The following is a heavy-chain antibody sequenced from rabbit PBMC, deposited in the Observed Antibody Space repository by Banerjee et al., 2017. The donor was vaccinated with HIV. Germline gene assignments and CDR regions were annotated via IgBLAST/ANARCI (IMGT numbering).Heavy chain of an antibody. Sequence: QEQLEESGGDLVKPEGSLTLTCTASGFSFSSSYWICWVRQAPGKGLEWIACIGVDSGSTVYASWARGRFTISKTSSTTVTLQMTSLTVADTATYFCARSGGSNAYYLWGPGTLVTVS. J-gene: IGHJ6*01. CDR1: GFSFSSSYW. V-gene: IGHV1S45*01. CDR2: IGVDSGST. D-gene: IGHD1-1*01. CDR3: ARSGGSNAYYL.